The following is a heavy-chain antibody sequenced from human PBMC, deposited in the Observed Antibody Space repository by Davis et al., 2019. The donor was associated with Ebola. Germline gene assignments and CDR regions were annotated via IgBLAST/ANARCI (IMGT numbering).Heavy chain of an antibody. J-gene: IGHJ4*02. Sequence: PGGSLRLSCAASGFTFDDYAMHWVRQAPGKGLEWVSGISWNSGSIGYADSVKGRFTISRDNAKNSLYLQMNSLRDEDTAVYYCARAFVVPAAFDYWGQGTLVTVSS. D-gene: IGHD2-2*01. CDR3: ARAFVVPAAFDY. V-gene: IGHV3-9*01. CDR1: GFTFDDYA. CDR2: ISWNSGSI.